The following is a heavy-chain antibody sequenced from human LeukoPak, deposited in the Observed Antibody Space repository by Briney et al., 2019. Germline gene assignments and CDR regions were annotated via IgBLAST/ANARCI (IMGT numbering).Heavy chain of an antibody. CDR3: ARIGGMVRGIIDRGGNDY. CDR2: IYPGDSDT. CDR1: GYSFTSYW. J-gene: IGHJ4*02. V-gene: IGHV5-51*01. Sequence: GESLKISCKGSGYSFTSYWIGWVRQMPGKGLEWMGIIYPGDSDTRYSPSFQGQVSISADKSISTAYLQWSSLKASDTAMYYCARIGGMVRGIIDRGGNDYWGQGTLVTVSS. D-gene: IGHD3-10*01.